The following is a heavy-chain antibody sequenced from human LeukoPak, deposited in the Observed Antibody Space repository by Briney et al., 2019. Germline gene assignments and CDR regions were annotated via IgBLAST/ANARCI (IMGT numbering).Heavy chain of an antibody. CDR3: ARERLPDDY. J-gene: IGHJ4*02. V-gene: IGHV3-23*01. Sequence: PGGSLRLSCAASGFTFSSYAMSWVRQAPGKGLEWVSTISGSGGSTNYADSVKGRFTISRDNAKNSLYLQMNSLRAEDTAVYYCARERLPDDYWGQGTLVTVSS. D-gene: IGHD4-11*01. CDR2: ISGSGGST. CDR1: GFTFSSYA.